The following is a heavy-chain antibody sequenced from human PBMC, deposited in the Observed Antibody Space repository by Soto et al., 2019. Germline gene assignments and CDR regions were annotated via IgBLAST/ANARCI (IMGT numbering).Heavy chain of an antibody. CDR3: ARAWNYGLVDAFDI. CDR1: GFTFSSYS. D-gene: IGHD1-7*01. Sequence: PGGSLRLSCAASGFTFSSYSMNWVRQAPGKGLEWVSYISSSSSTIYYADSVKGRFTISRDNAKNSLYLQMNSLRAEDTAVYYCARAWNYGLVDAFDIWGQGTMVTVSS. V-gene: IGHV3-48*01. J-gene: IGHJ3*02. CDR2: ISSSSSTI.